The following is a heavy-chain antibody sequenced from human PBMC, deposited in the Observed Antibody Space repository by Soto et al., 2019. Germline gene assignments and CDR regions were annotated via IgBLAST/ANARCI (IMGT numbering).Heavy chain of an antibody. CDR3: ARYYCINGVCQYFDY. CDR1: GGSISPYY. V-gene: IGHV4-59*01. CDR2: IYHNGRT. J-gene: IGHJ4*02. Sequence: SETLSLTCTVSGGSISPYYWSWIRQPPGKGLEWIGFIYHNGRTNYNPSLESRVTISVDTSNNQFSLKLNPVTAADTAVYYCARYYCINGVCQYFDYWGQGALVTVSS. D-gene: IGHD2-8*01.